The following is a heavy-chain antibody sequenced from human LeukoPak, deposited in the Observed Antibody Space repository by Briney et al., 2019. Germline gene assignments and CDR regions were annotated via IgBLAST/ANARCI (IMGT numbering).Heavy chain of an antibody. D-gene: IGHD5-24*01. J-gene: IGHJ4*02. CDR2: ISTTGTTI. Sequence: GGSLRLSCEASGFIFSSYEMNWDRQAPGKGLEWVSYISTTGTTIYYSDSVRGRFTISRDNARNSLFLQMSSLRAEDTAVYYCARGRRDGYNYWGQGTLVTVSS. CDR1: GFIFSSYE. V-gene: IGHV3-48*03. CDR3: ARGRRDGYNY.